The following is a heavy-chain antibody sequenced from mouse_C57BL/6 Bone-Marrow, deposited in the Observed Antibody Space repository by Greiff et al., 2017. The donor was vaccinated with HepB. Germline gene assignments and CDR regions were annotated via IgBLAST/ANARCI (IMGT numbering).Heavy chain of an antibody. Sequence: VKLVESGAELVRPGTSVKMSCKASGYTFTNYWIGWAKQRPGHGLEWIGDIYPGGGYTNYNEKFKGKATLTADKSSSTAYMQFSSLTSEDAAIYYCARWRTTYYFDYWGQGTSLTVTA. CDR2: IYPGGGYT. J-gene: IGHJ2*03. V-gene: IGHV1-63*01. CDR3: ARWRTTYYFDY. CDR1: GYTFTNYW. D-gene: IGHD1-1*01.